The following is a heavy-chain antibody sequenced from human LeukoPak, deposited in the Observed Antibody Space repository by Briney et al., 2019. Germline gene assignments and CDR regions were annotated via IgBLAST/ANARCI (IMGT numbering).Heavy chain of an antibody. D-gene: IGHD3-22*01. CDR2: IYYSGST. CDR3: ARGHDSSGYSFFPFDY. CDR1: GGSISSYY. V-gene: IGHV4-59*01. Sequence: SETLSPTCTVSGGSISSYYWSWIRQPPGKGLEWIGYIYYSGSTNYNPSLKSRVTISVDTSKNQFSLKLSSVTAADTAVYYCARGHDSSGYSFFPFDYWGQGTLVTVSS. J-gene: IGHJ4*02.